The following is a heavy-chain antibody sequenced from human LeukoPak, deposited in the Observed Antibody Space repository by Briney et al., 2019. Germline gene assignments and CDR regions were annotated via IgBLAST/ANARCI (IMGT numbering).Heavy chain of an antibody. CDR1: GFSFSSYA. D-gene: IGHD2-2*01. J-gene: IGHJ4*02. CDR3: ARDRGYCSSTSCYQDY. V-gene: IGHV3-30-3*01. Sequence: GGSLRLSCAASGFSFSSYAMHWVRQAPGKGLEWVAVISYDGSNKYYAGSVKGRFTISRDNSKNTLYLQMNSLRAEDTAVYYCARDRGYCSSTSCYQDYWGQGTLVTVSS. CDR2: ISYDGSNK.